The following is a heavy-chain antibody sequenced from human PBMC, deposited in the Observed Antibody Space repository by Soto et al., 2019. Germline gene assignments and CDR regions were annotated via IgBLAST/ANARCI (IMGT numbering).Heavy chain of an antibody. Sequence: GGSLRLSCAASGFTFSRYAMTWVRQAPGKGLEWVSTISGTVGSTYYPDSVMGRFTISRDNSKNTLYLQMNSLRVDDTAVYYCAIGTGYDSGCFDYWGQGTLVTSPQ. CDR1: GFTFSRYA. J-gene: IGHJ4*02. CDR3: AIGTGYDSGCFDY. D-gene: IGHD6-19*01. CDR2: ISGTVGST. V-gene: IGHV3-23*01.